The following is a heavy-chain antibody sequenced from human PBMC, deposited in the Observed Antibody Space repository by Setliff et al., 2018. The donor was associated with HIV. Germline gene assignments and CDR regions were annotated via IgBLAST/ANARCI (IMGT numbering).Heavy chain of an antibody. CDR2: IKSKTDAGTT. CDR1: GLAFSDAW. Sequence: GGSLRLSCAASGLAFSDAWMNWVRQAPGKGLEWVGRIKSKTDAGTTDYAAPVKGRFTISRDDSKNTVYLQMNSLKIDDTGLYYCATGPLDYWGQGTLVTVSS. V-gene: IGHV3-15*07. J-gene: IGHJ4*02. CDR3: ATGPLDY.